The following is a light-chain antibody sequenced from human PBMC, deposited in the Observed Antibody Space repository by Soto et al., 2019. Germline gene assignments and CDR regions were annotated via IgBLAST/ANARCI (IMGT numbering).Light chain of an antibody. V-gene: IGKV3-20*01. CDR1: QRVSSSY. CDR3: QRYDSSPPFT. J-gene: IGKJ2*01. CDR2: GAS. Sequence: EIELTQSPGTLSLSPGDRATLSCRASQRVSSSYFAWYQQQPGQAPRLLIYGASSRATGIPDRLRGGGSGTNVSLTISRLEPEDFAVNFCQRYDSSPPFTFGQGTKVEI.